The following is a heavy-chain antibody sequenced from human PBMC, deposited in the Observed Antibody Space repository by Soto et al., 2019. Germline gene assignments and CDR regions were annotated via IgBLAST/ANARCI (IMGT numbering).Heavy chain of an antibody. CDR2: IIPIFGTA. CDR3: ARRDTPGDYYYYYGMDV. V-gene: IGHV1-69*13. CDR1: GGTFSSYA. J-gene: IGHJ6*02. Sequence: EASVKVSWKASGGTFSSYAISWVRQAPGQGLEWMGGIIPIFGTANYAQKFQGRVTITADESTSTAYMELSSLRSEDTAVYYCARRDTPGDYYYYYGMDVWGQGTTVTVSS.